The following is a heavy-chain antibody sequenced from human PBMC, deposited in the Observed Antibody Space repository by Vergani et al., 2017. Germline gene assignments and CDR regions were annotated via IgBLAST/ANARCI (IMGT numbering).Heavy chain of an antibody. CDR3: AKEVSRGYNLH. CDR2: IRYDGSNK. Sequence: QVQLVESGGGVVQPGGPLRLSCVASGFAFSIYGMHWVRQAPGKGLEWVAFIRYDGSNKNYADSVKGRFTISRDNYKNTLYLQINSLRTDDTAVYYCAKEVSRGYNLHWGQGTLVTVSS. CDR1: GFAFSIYG. J-gene: IGHJ4*02. V-gene: IGHV3-30*02. D-gene: IGHD1-1*01.